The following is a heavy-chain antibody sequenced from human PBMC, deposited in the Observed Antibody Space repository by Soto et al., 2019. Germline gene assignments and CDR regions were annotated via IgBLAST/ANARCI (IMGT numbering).Heavy chain of an antibody. CDR2: ISGSRGST. J-gene: IGHJ4*02. D-gene: IGHD3-10*01. V-gene: IGHV3-23*01. CDR1: GFTFSSYA. CDR3: ATLSSGSYPLH. Sequence: EVQLLESGGDLVQPGGSLRLSCTASGFTFSSYAMSWVRQAPGKRLEWVSSISGSRGSTYYADSVKDRFTISSDNSKNTPYLQMNSLGAEDTAVYYCATLSSGSYPLHWGQGTLVTVFS.